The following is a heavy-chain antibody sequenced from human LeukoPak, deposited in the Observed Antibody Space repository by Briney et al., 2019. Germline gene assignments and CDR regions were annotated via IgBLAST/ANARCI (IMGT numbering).Heavy chain of an antibody. D-gene: IGHD6-6*01. J-gene: IGHJ4*02. Sequence: GGSLRLSCEASEFTFSNYGMHWVRQAPGKGLEWLAVISNDGSSRQCRDSVKGRFTVSRDNSKNTLNLQMNSLRAKDTDVYYCAKDPHQLVRGVRFDYWGQGTLVTVSS. CDR3: AKDPHQLVRGVRFDY. CDR1: EFTFSNYG. CDR2: ISNDGSSR. V-gene: IGHV3-30*18.